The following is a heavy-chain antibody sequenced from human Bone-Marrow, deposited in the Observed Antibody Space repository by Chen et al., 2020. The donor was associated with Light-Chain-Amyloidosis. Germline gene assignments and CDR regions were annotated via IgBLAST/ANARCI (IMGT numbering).Heavy chain of an antibody. D-gene: IGHD4-17*01. J-gene: IGHJ5*02. CDR3: ARLYTVTTGNWFDP. V-gene: IGHV4-59*08. CDR1: GGSISSYY. CDR2: VYYSGTT. Sequence: QVQLQESGPGLVKPSETLSLTCTVSGGSISSYYWSRIRQPPGKGLEWIGYVYYSGTTNYNPSLKSRVTVSLDTSKNLFSLKLSSVTAADTAVYYCARLYTVTTGNWFDPWGQGILVTVSS.